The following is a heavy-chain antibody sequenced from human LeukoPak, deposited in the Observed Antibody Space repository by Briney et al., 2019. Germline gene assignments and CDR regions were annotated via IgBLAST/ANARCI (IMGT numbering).Heavy chain of an antibody. V-gene: IGHV3-30*02. D-gene: IGHD6-13*01. CDR2: IRYDGSHE. J-gene: IGHJ4*02. Sequence: GGSLRLSCGASGFTFSTHDMHWVRQAPGKGLEWVAFIRYDGSHEYYADSVKGRFTISRDNSKNTLYLQMNSLRAEDTAVYYCARRWSFDYWGQGTLVTVSS. CDR1: GFTFSTHD. CDR3: ARRWSFDY.